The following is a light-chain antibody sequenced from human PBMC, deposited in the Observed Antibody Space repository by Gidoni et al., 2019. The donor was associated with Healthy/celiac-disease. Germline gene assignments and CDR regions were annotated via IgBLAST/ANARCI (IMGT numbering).Light chain of an antibody. V-gene: IGKV1-8*01. J-gene: IGKJ3*01. CDR3: QQYYSYEFT. Sequence: AIRMTQSPSSFSASTGDRVTITCRASQGISSYLAWYQQKPGKAPKLLIYAASTLQSGVPSRFSGSGSGTDFTLTISCLQSEDFATYYCQQYYSYEFTFGPXTKVDIK. CDR1: QGISSY. CDR2: AAS.